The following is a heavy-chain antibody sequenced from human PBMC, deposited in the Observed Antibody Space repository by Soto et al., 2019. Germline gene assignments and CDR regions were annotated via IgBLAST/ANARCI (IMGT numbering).Heavy chain of an antibody. D-gene: IGHD5-12*01. Sequence: QVQLQESGPGLVKPSQTLSLTCTVSGGSISSGDYYWSWIRQPPGKGLEWIGYIYYSGSTYYNPSLKSRVTISVDTSKNQFSLKLSSVTAADTAVYYCARDPLRTSGYAKRRTDYYGMDVWGQGTTVTVSS. CDR2: IYYSGST. CDR1: GGSISSGDYY. V-gene: IGHV4-30-4*01. J-gene: IGHJ6*02. CDR3: ARDPLRTSGYAKRRTDYYGMDV.